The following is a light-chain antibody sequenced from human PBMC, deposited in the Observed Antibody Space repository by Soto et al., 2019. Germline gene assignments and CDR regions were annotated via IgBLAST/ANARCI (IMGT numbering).Light chain of an antibody. CDR2: DAS. Sequence: EIVLTQSPATLSLLPGERATLSCRASQSVGSSLAWYQHKAGQAPRLLLYDASNRATGIPARFSGSGSGTDFTLTISSLVPEDFAVYYCQQRSSWITFGQGTRLEIE. J-gene: IGKJ5*01. V-gene: IGKV3-11*01. CDR1: QSVGSS. CDR3: QQRSSWIT.